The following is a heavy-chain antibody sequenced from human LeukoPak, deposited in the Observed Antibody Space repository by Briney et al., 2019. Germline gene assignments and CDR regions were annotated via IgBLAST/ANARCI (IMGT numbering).Heavy chain of an antibody. D-gene: IGHD2-15*01. CDR2: IYPGDSDT. J-gene: IGHJ4*02. V-gene: IGHV5-51*01. Sequence: GESLKISCKGSGYSFTTYWIGWVRQMPGKGLEWMGMIYPGDSDTRYSPSFQGQFTISADKSISPAYLQWSSLKASDTAMYYCARHEPVVAAHINWGQGTLVTVSS. CDR1: GYSFTTYW. CDR3: ARHEPVVAAHIN.